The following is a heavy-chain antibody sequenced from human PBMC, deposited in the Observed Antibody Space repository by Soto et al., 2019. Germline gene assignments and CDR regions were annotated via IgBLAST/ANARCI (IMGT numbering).Heavy chain of an antibody. Sequence: EVQLLDSGGGLVQPGGSLRLSCTASGFTFSDYAMSWVRQPPGKGLEWVSVISAGGSTYYADSVKGRFTVSRANSKNTLYLQINSLRAEDTAVYYCANVPIWCSSTSCYTEGFAYWGQGTLVTVSS. CDR2: ISAGGST. J-gene: IGHJ4*02. CDR3: ANVPIWCSSTSCYTEGFAY. V-gene: IGHV3-23*01. D-gene: IGHD2-2*02. CDR1: GFTFSDYA.